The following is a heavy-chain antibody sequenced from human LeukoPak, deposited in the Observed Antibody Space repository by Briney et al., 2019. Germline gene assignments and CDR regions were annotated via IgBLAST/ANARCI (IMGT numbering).Heavy chain of an antibody. V-gene: IGHV3-9*01. D-gene: IGHD1-26*01. Sequence: PGGSLRLSCAASGFTFDDYAMHWVRQAPGKGLEWVSGISWNSGSIGYADSVKGRFTISRDNSRNTLYLQMNSLRAEDTAVYYCARGLLGATTSYFDYWGQGTLVTVSS. CDR3: ARGLLGATTSYFDY. CDR2: ISWNSGSI. J-gene: IGHJ4*02. CDR1: GFTFDDYA.